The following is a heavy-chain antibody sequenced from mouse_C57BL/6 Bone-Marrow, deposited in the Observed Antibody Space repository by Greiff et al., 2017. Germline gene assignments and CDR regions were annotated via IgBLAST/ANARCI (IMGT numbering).Heavy chain of an antibody. J-gene: IGHJ4*01. CDR3: ARGTTVVATRAMDY. V-gene: IGHV1-59*01. Sequence: QVQLQQPGAELVRPGTSVKLSCKASGYTFTSYWMHWVKQRPGQGLEWIGVIDPSDSYPNYNQKFKGKATLTVDTSSSTAYMQLSSLTSEDSAVYYCARGTTVVATRAMDYWGQGTSVTVSS. CDR2: IDPSDSYP. CDR1: GYTFTSYW. D-gene: IGHD1-1*01.